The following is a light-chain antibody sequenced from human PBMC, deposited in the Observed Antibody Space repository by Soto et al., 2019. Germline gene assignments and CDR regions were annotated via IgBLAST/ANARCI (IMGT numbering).Light chain of an antibody. V-gene: IGKV3-11*01. CDR3: QQCVIWPLFT. J-gene: IGKJ3*01. CDR1: QSVGNS. Sequence: EIVLTQSPATLSLSPGERASLSCRASQSVGNSSAWYQHKPGQAPRLLIYDVSNRATGIPARFSGSGSGTDFTLTISSLEPEDFAVYYCQQCVIWPLFTFGPGTKVDIK. CDR2: DVS.